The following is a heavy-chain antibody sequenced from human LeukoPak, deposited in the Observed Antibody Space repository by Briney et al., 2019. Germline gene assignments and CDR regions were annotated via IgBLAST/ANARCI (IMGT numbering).Heavy chain of an antibody. Sequence: SETLSLTCTVSGGSISSYYWSWIRQPPGKGLEWIGYIYYSGTTNYNPSLKCRVTISVDTSKNQFSLRLSSVTAADTAVYYCARGVYIAAAQYGYWGQGTLVTVSS. CDR2: IYYSGTT. CDR3: ARGVYIAAAQYGY. V-gene: IGHV4-59*01. CDR1: GGSISSYY. J-gene: IGHJ4*02. D-gene: IGHD6-13*01.